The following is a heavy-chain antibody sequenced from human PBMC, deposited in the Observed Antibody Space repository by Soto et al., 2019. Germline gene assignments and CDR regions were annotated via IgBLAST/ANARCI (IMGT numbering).Heavy chain of an antibody. CDR3: ERDLVEGGYPTHHDY. CDR2: ISSSSSYT. Sequence: PGGSLSLSCAASGFTFSDYYMSWIRQAPGKGLEWVSYISSSSSYTNYADSVKGRFTISRDNAKNSLYLQMNSLRAEDTAVYYCERDLVEGGYPTHHDYWGQGTLVTVSS. J-gene: IGHJ4*02. V-gene: IGHV3-11*06. D-gene: IGHD3-22*01. CDR1: GFTFSDYY.